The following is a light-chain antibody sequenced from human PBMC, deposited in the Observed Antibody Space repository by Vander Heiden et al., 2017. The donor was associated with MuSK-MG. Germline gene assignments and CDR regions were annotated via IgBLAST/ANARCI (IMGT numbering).Light chain of an antibody. CDR2: EDS. J-gene: IGLJ3*02. CDR1: ALPKRY. Sequence: SSELPQPPSVSVSPGQTAEITCSGDALPKRYASWYQQKPGQAPVVVISEDSKRPSGIPERFSGSSSGTMATLTITGAQAEDEAVYYCYSTDNSAKYRVFGGGTTLTVL. V-gene: IGLV3-10*01. CDR3: YSTDNSAKYRV.